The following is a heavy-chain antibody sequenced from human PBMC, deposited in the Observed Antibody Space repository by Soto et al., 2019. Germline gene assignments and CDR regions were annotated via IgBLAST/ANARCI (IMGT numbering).Heavy chain of an antibody. CDR3: ARQLSYDAFDI. CDR1: GYSFTSYW. J-gene: IGHJ3*02. CDR2: IYPGDSDT. V-gene: IGHV5-51*01. Sequence: GSSLKISCKGSGYSFTSYWIGWVLQMPGKGLEWMGIIYPGDSDTRYSPSFQGQVTISADKSISTAYLQWSSLKASDTAMYYCARQLSYDAFDIWGQGTMVTVSS. D-gene: IGHD3-16*02.